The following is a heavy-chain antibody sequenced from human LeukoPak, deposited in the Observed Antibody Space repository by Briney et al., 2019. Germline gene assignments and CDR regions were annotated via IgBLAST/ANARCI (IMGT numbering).Heavy chain of an antibody. V-gene: IGHV4-59*01. Sequence: SETLSLTCTVSGVSISSYYWSWIRQPPRKELEWIGYIYYSGSTNYNPSLKSRVTISVDTSKNQFSLKLSSVTAADTAVYYCARRDDSSGYHKIFDYWGPGTLVTVSS. J-gene: IGHJ4*02. CDR2: IYYSGST. CDR3: ARRDDSSGYHKIFDY. CDR1: GVSISSYY. D-gene: IGHD3-22*01.